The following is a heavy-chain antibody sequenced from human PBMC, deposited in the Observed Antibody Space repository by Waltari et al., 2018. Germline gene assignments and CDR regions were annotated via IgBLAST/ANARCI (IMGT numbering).Heavy chain of an antibody. D-gene: IGHD6-13*01. J-gene: IGHJ4*02. Sequence: QVQLVQSGAEVKKPGSSVKVSCKASGGTFSSYTISWVRQAPGQGLEWMGRIIPILGIANYAQKFQGRVTITADKSTSTAYMELSSLRSEDTAVYYCARVTSSYSSSSFDYWGQGTLVTVSS. CDR3: ARVTSSYSSSSFDY. V-gene: IGHV1-69*02. CDR2: IIPILGIA. CDR1: GGTFSSYT.